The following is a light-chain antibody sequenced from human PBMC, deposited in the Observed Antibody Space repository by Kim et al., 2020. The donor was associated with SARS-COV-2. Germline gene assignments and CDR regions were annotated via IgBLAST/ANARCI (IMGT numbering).Light chain of an antibody. Sequence: LGQTVRITCQGDSLRNYFASWYQQKPGQAPVLVLYGRNNRASGIADRFSGSRSGNTATLTIAGAQAEDDADYYCNSRDSSGSHGVFGGGTKVTVL. CDR3: NSRDSSGSHGV. CDR2: GRN. CDR1: SLRNYF. V-gene: IGLV3-19*01. J-gene: IGLJ3*02.